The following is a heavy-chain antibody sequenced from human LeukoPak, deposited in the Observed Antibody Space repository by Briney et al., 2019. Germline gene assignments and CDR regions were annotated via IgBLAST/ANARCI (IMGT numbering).Heavy chain of an antibody. Sequence: GGSLRLSCAASGFTFSSYGMHWVRQAPGKGLEWVAVIWYDGSNKYYADSVKGRFTISRDNSKNTLYLQMNSLRAEDTAVYYRARDQDYGLYYFDYWGQGTLVTVSS. CDR2: IWYDGSNK. D-gene: IGHD4-17*01. J-gene: IGHJ4*02. CDR1: GFTFSSYG. V-gene: IGHV3-33*01. CDR3: ARDQDYGLYYFDY.